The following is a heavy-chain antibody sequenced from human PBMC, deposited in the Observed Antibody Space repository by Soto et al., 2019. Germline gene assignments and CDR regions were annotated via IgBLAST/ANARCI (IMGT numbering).Heavy chain of an antibody. D-gene: IGHD6-6*01. Sequence: GGFLRLSRSTLWISFRDYPMNRVRQASRKGLERVSYICSRSVYKSYADPVKGRFTHSRDNAKNSLYLQLNSLRADDTAVYYCATESASRPHFSYDMDGRGQETT. CDR3: ATESASRPHFSYDMDG. CDR1: WISFRDYP. V-gene: IGHV3-21*01. CDR2: ICSRSVYK. J-gene: IGHJ6*01.